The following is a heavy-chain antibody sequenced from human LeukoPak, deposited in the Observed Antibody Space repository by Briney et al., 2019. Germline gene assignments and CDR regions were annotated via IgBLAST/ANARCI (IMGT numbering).Heavy chain of an antibody. D-gene: IGHD3-3*01. J-gene: IGHJ4*02. V-gene: IGHV3-20*04. CDR2: INWNGGST. Sequence: GGSLRLSCAASGFTVSSNYMSWVRQAPGKGLEWVSGINWNGGSTGYADSVKGRFTISRDNAKNSLYLQMNSLRAEDTALYYCARAPAPRNHVLRFLEWLVHYYFDYWGQGTLVTVSS. CDR1: GFTVSSNY. CDR3: ARAPAPRNHVLRFLEWLVHYYFDY.